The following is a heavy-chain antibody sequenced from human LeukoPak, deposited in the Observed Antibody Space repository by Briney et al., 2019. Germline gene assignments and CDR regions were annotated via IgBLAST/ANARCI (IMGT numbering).Heavy chain of an antibody. J-gene: IGHJ3*02. CDR2: IYYSGST. V-gene: IGHV4-59*12. CDR1: GGSISSYY. Sequence: SETLSLTCTVSGGSISSYYWSWIRQPPGKGLEWIGYIYYSGSTNYNPSLKSRVTISVDTSKNQFSLELSSVTAADTAVYYCARPRLRYFDWLLFGGVAFDIWGQGTMVTVSS. D-gene: IGHD3-9*01. CDR3: ARPRLRYFDWLLFGGVAFDI.